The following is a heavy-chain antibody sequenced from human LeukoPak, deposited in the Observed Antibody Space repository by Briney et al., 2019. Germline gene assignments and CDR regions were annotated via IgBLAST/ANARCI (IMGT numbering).Heavy chain of an antibody. CDR3: RVFDS. CDR1: GGSVYTSDYY. CDR2: IFYTGKT. Sequence: HSETLSLTCTVSGGSVYTSDYYWGWVRQPPGKGPEWIGDIFYTGKTNYNPSLKSRVSISIDTSKNQFSLKLTSVTAADTAVYCARVFDSWGQGTLVTVSS. V-gene: IGHV4-39*07. J-gene: IGHJ4*02.